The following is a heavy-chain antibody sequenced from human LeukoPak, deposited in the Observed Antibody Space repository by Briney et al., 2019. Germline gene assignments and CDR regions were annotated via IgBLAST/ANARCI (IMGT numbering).Heavy chain of an antibody. V-gene: IGHV3-9*01. J-gene: IGHJ3*02. CDR3: AKDSGSLTPGGSFDI. D-gene: IGHD1-26*01. Sequence: PGGSLRLSCAASGFTFSNAWMSWVRQAPGKGLEWVSGISWNSGSIGYADSVKGRFTISRDNAKNSLYLQMNSLRAEDTALYYCAKDSGSLTPGGSFDIWGQGTMVTVSS. CDR2: ISWNSGSI. CDR1: GFTFSNAW.